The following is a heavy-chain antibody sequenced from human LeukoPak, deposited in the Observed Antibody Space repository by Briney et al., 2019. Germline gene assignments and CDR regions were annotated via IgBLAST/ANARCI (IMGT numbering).Heavy chain of an antibody. J-gene: IGHJ3*02. CDR2: IKQDGSEK. V-gene: IGHV3-7*01. Sequence: GGSLRLSCAASGFTFSNYWMSWVRQAPGKGLQWVANIKQDGSEKYYVDSVKGRFTISRDNAKNSLYLQVNSLRAEDTAVYYCVRGYCSGGSCYARAFDIWGQGTMVTVSS. CDR3: VRGYCSGGSCYARAFDI. CDR1: GFTFSNYW. D-gene: IGHD2-15*01.